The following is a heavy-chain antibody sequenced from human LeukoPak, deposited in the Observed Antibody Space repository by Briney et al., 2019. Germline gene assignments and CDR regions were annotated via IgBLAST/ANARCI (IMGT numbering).Heavy chain of an antibody. J-gene: IGHJ5*02. CDR3: ARTCPLLYCSSSFFDP. V-gene: IGHV1-18*01. D-gene: IGHD2-2*01. Sequence: ASVKVSCKTSGYTFTSFGISWVRQAPRQGLEWMGWISAYNGDTKSAPKFQGRVTMTTDTPTTTAYMDLRSLRSDDTAVYYCARTCPLLYCSSSFFDPWGRGTLVTVSS. CDR2: ISAYNGDT. CDR1: GYTFTSFG.